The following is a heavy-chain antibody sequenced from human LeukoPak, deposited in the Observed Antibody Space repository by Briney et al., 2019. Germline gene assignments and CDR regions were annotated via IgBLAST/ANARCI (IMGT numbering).Heavy chain of an antibody. Sequence: GGSLRLSCAASGFTFSGYDMSWVRQAPGKGLEWVSSLSGGGGDTYYADSVKGRFTISRDNSKKTLYLQMNSLRAEDTAVYYCAKDRYYDSRRAYDYWGQGTLVTVSS. CDR2: LSGGGGDT. D-gene: IGHD3-22*01. CDR1: GFTFSGYD. CDR3: AKDRYYDSRRAYDY. J-gene: IGHJ4*02. V-gene: IGHV3-23*01.